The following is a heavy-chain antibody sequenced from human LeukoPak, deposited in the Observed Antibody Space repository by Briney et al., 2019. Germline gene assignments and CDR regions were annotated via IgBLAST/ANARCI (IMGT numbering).Heavy chain of an antibody. CDR3: ARDRHSLWFGEPRYGMDV. D-gene: IGHD3-10*01. J-gene: IGHJ6*02. V-gene: IGHV1-2*02. Sequence: ASVKVSCKASGYTFTNFGISWVRQAPGQGLEWMGWINPNSGGTNYGQKFQGRVTMTRDTSISTAYMELSRLRSDDTAVYYCARDRHSLWFGEPRYGMDVWGQGTTVTVSS. CDR1: GYTFTNFG. CDR2: INPNSGGT.